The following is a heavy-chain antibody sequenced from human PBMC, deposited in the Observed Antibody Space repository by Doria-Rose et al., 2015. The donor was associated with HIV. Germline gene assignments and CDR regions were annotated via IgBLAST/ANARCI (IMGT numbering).Heavy chain of an antibody. J-gene: IGHJ4*02. Sequence: AISWFRQASGKGLEWIGFIRSKAYGGTKEYAASVKGRVTISRDDSKSIAYLQLNSLKTEDTAVYFCARVGWELLYFFDYWGQGTLVTVSS. V-gene: IGHV3-49*03. CDR3: ARVGWELLYFFDY. CDR1: A. CDR2: IRSKAYGGTK. D-gene: IGHD1-26*01.